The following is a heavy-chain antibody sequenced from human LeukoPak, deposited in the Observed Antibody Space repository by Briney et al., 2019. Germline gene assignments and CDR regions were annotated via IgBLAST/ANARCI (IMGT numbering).Heavy chain of an antibody. V-gene: IGHV3-21*01. J-gene: IGHJ4*02. Sequence: GGSLRLTCAACGFTFISYSMNWVRQAPGKGLEWVSSISSSSSYIYYADSVKGRLTISRDNAKNSLYLQMNSLRAEDTAVYYCARDPGPYSYDNWGRRTLVTVSS. CDR1: GFTFISYS. CDR2: ISSSSSYI. CDR3: ARDPGPYSYDN. D-gene: IGHD5-18*01.